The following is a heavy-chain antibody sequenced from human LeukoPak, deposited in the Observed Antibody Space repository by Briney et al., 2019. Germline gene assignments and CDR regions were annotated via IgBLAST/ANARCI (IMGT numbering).Heavy chain of an antibody. J-gene: IGHJ4*02. D-gene: IGHD5-18*01. V-gene: IGHV1-2*06. CDR1: GYTFTGYY. CDR3: ARVYSYGRYYFDY. CDR2: INPNSGGT. Sequence: ASVKVSCKASGYTFTGYYMHWVRQAPGQGLEWRGRINPNSGGTNYAQKFQGRVTMTRDTSISTAYMELSRLRSDDTAVYYCARVYSYGRYYFDYWGQGTLVTVSS.